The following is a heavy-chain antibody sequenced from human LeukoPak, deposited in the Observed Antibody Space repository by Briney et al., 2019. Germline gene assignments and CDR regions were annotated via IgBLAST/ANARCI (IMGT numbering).Heavy chain of an antibody. Sequence: ASVKVSCKASGYTFTGYYMNWVRQAPGQELEWMGWINPNSGNTGYAQKFQGRVTMTRNTSISTAYMELSSLRSEDTAVYYCARLSSGSWEDYWGQGTLVTVSS. CDR3: ARLSSGSWEDY. J-gene: IGHJ4*02. CDR2: INPNSGNT. V-gene: IGHV1-8*02. D-gene: IGHD6-13*01. CDR1: GYTFTGYY.